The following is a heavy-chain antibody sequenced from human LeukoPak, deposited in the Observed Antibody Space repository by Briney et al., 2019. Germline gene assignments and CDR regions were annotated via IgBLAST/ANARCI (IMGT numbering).Heavy chain of an antibody. CDR2: ISYDGSNK. V-gene: IGHV3-30*04. J-gene: IGHJ4*02. CDR3: ARDRYDSSGYYFDY. CDR1: GFTFDDYA. D-gene: IGHD3-22*01. Sequence: PGRSLRLSCAASGFTFDDYAMHWVRQAPGKGLEWVAVISYDGSNKYYADSVKGRFTISRDNSKNTLYLQMNSLRAEDTAVYYCARDRYDSSGYYFDYWGQGTLVTVSS.